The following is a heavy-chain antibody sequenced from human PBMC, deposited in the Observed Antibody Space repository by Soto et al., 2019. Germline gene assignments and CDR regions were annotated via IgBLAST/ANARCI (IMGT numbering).Heavy chain of an antibody. CDR3: AKAVYDYVWGSYRPLYYYRMDV. D-gene: IGHD3-16*02. CDR1: GFTFSSYA. V-gene: IGHV3-23*01. J-gene: IGHJ6*02. Sequence: GGSLRLSCAASGFTFSSYAMSWVRQAPGKGLEWVSAISGSGGSTYYADSVKGRFTISRDNSKNTLYLQMNSLRAEDTAVYYCAKAVYDYVWGSYRPLYYYRMDVWGQGTTVTVSS. CDR2: ISGSGGST.